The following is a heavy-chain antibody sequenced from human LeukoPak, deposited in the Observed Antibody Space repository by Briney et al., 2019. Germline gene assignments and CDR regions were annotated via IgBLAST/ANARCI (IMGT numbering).Heavy chain of an antibody. CDR3: ARDPLGTRPGFDY. CDR1: GGTFSSYA. J-gene: IGHJ4*02. Sequence: SVKVSCKASGGTFSSYAISWVRQAPGQGLEWMGGIISIFGTANYAQKFQGRVTITADESTSTAYMELSSLRSEDTAVYYCARDPLGTRPGFDYWGQGTLVTVSS. V-gene: IGHV1-69*13. CDR2: IISIFGTA. D-gene: IGHD1-1*01.